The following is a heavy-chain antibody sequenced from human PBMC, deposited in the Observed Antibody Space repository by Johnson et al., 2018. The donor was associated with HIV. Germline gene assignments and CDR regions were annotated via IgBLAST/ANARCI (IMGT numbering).Heavy chain of an antibody. CDR3: AREYSGSYKAFDI. CDR1: GFTFDDDA. D-gene: IGHD1-26*01. V-gene: IGHV3-20*04. Sequence: VQLVESGGGVVRPVGSLRLSCAASGFTFDDDAMSWVRQGPGKGLAWVSDITWNGGSTAYADSVKGRFTISRDNAKNSLYLQMNSLRAEDTALYYCAREYSGSYKAFDIWGQGTMVTVSS. CDR2: ITWNGGST. J-gene: IGHJ3*02.